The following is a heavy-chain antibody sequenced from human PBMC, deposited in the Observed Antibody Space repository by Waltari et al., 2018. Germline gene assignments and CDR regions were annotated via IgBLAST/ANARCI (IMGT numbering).Heavy chain of an antibody. D-gene: IGHD3-16*02. CDR2: ISGISSTT. J-gene: IGHJ3*02. V-gene: IGHV3-23*01. Sequence: EVQLLESGGGLVQPGGSLRLSCAASGFTFGNSALSWVRQAPGTGLRGISGISGISSTTYYADSVKGRFTISRDNSKNTLYLQMNSLRVEDTAVYFCAKVEGGIVTRYYALDIWGQGTMVTVSS. CDR1: GFTFGNSA. CDR3: AKVEGGIVTRYYALDI.